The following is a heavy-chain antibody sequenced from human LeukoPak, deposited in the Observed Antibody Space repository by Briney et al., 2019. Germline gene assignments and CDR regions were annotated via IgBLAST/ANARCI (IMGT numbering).Heavy chain of an antibody. J-gene: IGHJ2*01. CDR1: GGSISSYY. Sequence: SETLSLTCTVSGGSISSYYWSWIRQPPGKGLEWIGYIYYSGSTNYNPSLKSRVTISVDTSKNQFSLKLSSATAADTAVYYCAAAPPRGYFDLWGRGTLVTVSS. CDR3: AAAPPRGYFDL. CDR2: IYYSGST. V-gene: IGHV4-59*01.